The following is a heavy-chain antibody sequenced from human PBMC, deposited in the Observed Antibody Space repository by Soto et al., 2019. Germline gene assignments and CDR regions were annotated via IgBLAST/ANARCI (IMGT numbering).Heavy chain of an antibody. J-gene: IGHJ6*02. CDR2: ISDRGTT. D-gene: IGHD3-10*01. CDR1: GGSIDYYY. CDR3: ARDSTAWFPYYGIDV. Sequence: QVQLQESGPGLVKPSETLSLTCTVSGGSIDYYYWTWIRQPPGKGLEWLGYISDRGTTSYNPSLRSRVTISVDTSKNHFSLRLNSVTAADTAVYYCARDSTAWFPYYGIDVWGQGTTVTVSS. V-gene: IGHV4-59*01.